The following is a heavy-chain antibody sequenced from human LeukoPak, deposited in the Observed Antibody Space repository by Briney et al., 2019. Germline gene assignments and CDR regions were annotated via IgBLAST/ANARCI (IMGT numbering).Heavy chain of an antibody. CDR1: GYTFTSYG. CDR2: ISAYNGNT. D-gene: IGHD2-15*01. V-gene: IGHV1-18*01. J-gene: IGHJ4*02. CDR3: ARVPDCSGGSCYGRDYFDY. Sequence: ASVKVSCKAYGYTFTSYGISLVRQAPGQGLEWMGWISAYNGNTNYAQKLQGRVTMTTDTSTSTAYMELRSLRSDDTAVYYCARVPDCSGGSCYGRDYFDYWGQGTLVTVSS.